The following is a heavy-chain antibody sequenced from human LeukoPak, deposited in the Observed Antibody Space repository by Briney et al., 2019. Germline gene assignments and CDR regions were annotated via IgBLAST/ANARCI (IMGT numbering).Heavy chain of an antibody. V-gene: IGHV3-20*04. CDR2: ISWNGGTT. D-gene: IGHD2-15*01. J-gene: IGHJ4*02. Sequence: PGGSLRLSCAASGFTIDDYGMSWVRQAPGKRVEWVSGISWNGGTTRYADSVKGRFTISRDNAKNSLLLQMNSLRAEDTALYYCARVVGDCARCPKGYFDYWGQGTLVTVSS. CDR1: GFTIDDYG. CDR3: ARVVGDCARCPKGYFDY.